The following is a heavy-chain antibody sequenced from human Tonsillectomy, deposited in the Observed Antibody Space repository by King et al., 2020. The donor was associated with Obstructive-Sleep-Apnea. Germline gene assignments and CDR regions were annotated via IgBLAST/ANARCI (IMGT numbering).Heavy chain of an antibody. D-gene: IGHD3-22*01. J-gene: IGHJ4*02. CDR2: ISAYYGNT. CDR3: ARTGYYDSSAIDY. V-gene: IGHV1-18*04. Sequence: VQLVESGAEVKKPGASVKVSCKASGYTFTSNGISWVRQAPGQGLEWMGWISAYYGNTNYAQKFQGRVTMTTASSTSTAYMELRSLRSDDTAVYYCARTGYYDSSAIDYWGQGTLVTVSS. CDR1: GYTFTSNG.